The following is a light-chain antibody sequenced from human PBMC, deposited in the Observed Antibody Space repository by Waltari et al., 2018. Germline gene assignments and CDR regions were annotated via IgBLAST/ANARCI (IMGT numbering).Light chain of an antibody. J-gene: IGLJ3*02. Sequence: SSELTHDPAVSVSFGQTGSITCQGASLRRYYASWYQLRPGHAPVLVLYGQNHRPSGIPDRFSGSASGNTASLTIPGTQAEDEADYYCHSRDTISTRVFGGGTRLTV. V-gene: IGLV3-19*01. CDR3: HSRDTISTRV. CDR2: GQN. CDR1: SLRRYY.